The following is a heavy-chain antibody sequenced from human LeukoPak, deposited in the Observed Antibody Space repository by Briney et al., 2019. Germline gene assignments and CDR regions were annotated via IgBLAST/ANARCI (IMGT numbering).Heavy chain of an antibody. CDR3: ARQVPGYCSSTSCLDAFDI. V-gene: IGHV5-51*01. J-gene: IGHJ3*02. Sequence: GESLKISCKGSGYSFTIYWIGWVRQMPGKGLEWMGIIYPGDSDTRYSPSFQGQVTISADKSISTAYLQWSSLKASDTAMYYCARQVPGYCSSTSCLDAFDIWRQGTMVTVSS. CDR1: GYSFTIYW. CDR2: IYPGDSDT. D-gene: IGHD2-2*01.